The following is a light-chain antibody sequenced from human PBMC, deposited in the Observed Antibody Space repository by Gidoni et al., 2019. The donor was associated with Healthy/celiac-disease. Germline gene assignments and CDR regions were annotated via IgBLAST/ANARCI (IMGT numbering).Light chain of an antibody. V-gene: IGLV1-44*01. CDR2: SNN. CDR3: AAWDDSLNGRAV. CDR1: SSNIGSNT. Sequence: QSVLTQPPSASGTPRPRVTISCSGSSSNIGSNTVNWYQQLPGTAPKLLIYSNNQRPSGVPDRFSGSKSGTSASLATSGLQSEDEADYYCAAWDDSLNGRAVFGGGTKLTVL. J-gene: IGLJ2*01.